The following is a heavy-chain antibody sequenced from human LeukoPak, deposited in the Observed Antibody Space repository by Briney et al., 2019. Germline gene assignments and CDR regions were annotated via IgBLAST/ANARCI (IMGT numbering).Heavy chain of an antibody. Sequence: SETLSLTCAVYGGSFSGYYWSWIRQPPGKGLEWIGEINHSGSTNYNPSLKSRVTISVDTSKNQFSLKLSSVTAADTAVYYCAGGSGWYDAFDIWGQGTMVTVSS. CDR1: GGSFSGYY. D-gene: IGHD6-19*01. V-gene: IGHV4-34*01. J-gene: IGHJ3*02. CDR3: AGGSGWYDAFDI. CDR2: INHSGST.